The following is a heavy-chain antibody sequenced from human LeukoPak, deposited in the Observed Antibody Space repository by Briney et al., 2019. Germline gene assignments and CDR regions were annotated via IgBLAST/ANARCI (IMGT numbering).Heavy chain of an antibody. CDR3: ARVYRSSTSCLDY. Sequence: GGSLRLSCAASGFTFSGCAFHWVRQAPGKGLEWVSSISSSSSYIYYADSVKGRFTISRDNAMNSLYLQMNSLRAEDTAVYYCARVYRSSTSCLDYWGQGTLVTVSS. CDR2: ISSSSSYI. CDR1: GFTFSGCA. J-gene: IGHJ4*02. V-gene: IGHV3-21*01. D-gene: IGHD2-2*01.